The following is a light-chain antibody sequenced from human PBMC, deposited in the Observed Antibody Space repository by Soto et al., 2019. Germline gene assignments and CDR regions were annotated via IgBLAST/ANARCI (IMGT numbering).Light chain of an antibody. CDR3: QQYNSFWT. Sequence: DIQMTQSPSTLSASVGDRVTITCRANQSISSWLAWYQQKPGKAPRLLIYDASYLDRGVPSRFSGSGSATEFTITISDLQPDDLATYYCQQYNSFWTFGQGTKVEL. CDR1: QSISSW. CDR2: DAS. J-gene: IGKJ1*01. V-gene: IGKV1-5*01.